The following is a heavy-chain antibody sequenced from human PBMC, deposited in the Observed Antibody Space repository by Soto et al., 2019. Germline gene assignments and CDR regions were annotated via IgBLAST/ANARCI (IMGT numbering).Heavy chain of an antibody. CDR3: ARPGGRGYFDY. CDR1: GVSIGSNSYY. V-gene: IGHV4-39*01. J-gene: IGHJ4*02. D-gene: IGHD3-16*01. CDR2: IYYSGST. Sequence: ETLSLTCTVSGVSIGSNSYYWGWIRQPPGKGLEWIGSIYYSGSTYYNPSLKSRVTISIDTSKNQFSLKLGSVTAADTALYYCARPGGRGYFDYWGQGTRVTVSS.